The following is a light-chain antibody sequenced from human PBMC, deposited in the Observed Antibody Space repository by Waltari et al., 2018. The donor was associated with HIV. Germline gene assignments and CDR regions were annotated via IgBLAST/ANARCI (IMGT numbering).Light chain of an antibody. V-gene: IGKV1-9*01. J-gene: IGKJ4*01. CDR1: EDTGYY. CDR3: QQGDSHSSLI. CDR2: GAS. Sequence: DIQLTQSPSFLSASVGDRVTITCRASEDTGYYLAWYQQKPGRAPNLLIFGASTLERGVPSRFSGSESGTEFTLTITSLQPEDFATYFCQQGDSHSSLIFGGGTRVEIK.